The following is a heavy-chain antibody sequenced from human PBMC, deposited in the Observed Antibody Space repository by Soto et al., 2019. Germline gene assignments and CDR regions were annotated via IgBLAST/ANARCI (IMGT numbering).Heavy chain of an antibody. CDR2: IIPIFGTA. D-gene: IGHD3-10*01. J-gene: IGHJ4*02. Sequence: SVKVSCKASGGTFSSYAISWVRQAPGQGLEWMGGIIPIFGTANYAQKFQGRVTITADESTSTAYMELSSLRSEDTAVYYCARVDPLSSGSYYRPHFDYWGQGILVTVSS. CDR3: ARVDPLSSGSYYRPHFDY. V-gene: IGHV1-69*13. CDR1: GGTFSSYA.